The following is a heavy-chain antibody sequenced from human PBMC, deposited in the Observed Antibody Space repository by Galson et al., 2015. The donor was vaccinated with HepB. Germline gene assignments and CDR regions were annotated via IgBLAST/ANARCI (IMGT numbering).Heavy chain of an antibody. D-gene: IGHD2-21*01. CDR3: ARDLPWSFRGYGMDV. J-gene: IGHJ6*02. V-gene: IGHV3-48*04. Sequence: SLRLSCAASGFTFKTHSMNWVRKAPGKGLEWVSYISSSSSAIYYADSVKGRFTIFRDNDKNSLYLQMNSLRTADTAVYYCARDLPWSFRGYGMDVWGQGTTVTVSS. CDR1: GFTFKTHS. CDR2: ISSSSSAI.